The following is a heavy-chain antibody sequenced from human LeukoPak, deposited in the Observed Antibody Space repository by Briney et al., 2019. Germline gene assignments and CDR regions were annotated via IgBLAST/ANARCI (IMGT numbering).Heavy chain of an antibody. Sequence: GESLKISCKGSGYSFTSYWIGWVRQMPGKGLEWMGIIYPGDSDTRYSPSFQGQVTISADKSISTAYLQWSSLKASDTAMYYCARVEKTYNRNYGKIDYWGQGTLVTVSS. CDR1: GYSFTSYW. J-gene: IGHJ4*02. CDR2: IYPGDSDT. D-gene: IGHD1-7*01. V-gene: IGHV5-51*01. CDR3: ARVEKTYNRNYGKIDY.